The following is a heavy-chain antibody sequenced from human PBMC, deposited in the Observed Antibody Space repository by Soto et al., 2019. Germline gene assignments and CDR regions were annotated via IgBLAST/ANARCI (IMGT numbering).Heavy chain of an antibody. CDR1: GFTFSSYS. J-gene: IGHJ6*02. V-gene: IGHV3-21*01. Sequence: PGGSLRLSCAASGFTFSSYSMNWVRQAPGKGLEWVSSISSSSSYIYYADSVKGGFTISRDNAKNSLYLQMNSLRAEDTAVYYCARDMPPNYYYYGMDVWGQATTVTVSS. CDR2: ISSSSSYI. D-gene: IGHD2-2*01. CDR3: ARDMPPNYYYYGMDV.